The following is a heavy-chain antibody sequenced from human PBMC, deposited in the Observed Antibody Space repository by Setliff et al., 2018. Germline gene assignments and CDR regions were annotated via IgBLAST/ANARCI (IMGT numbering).Heavy chain of an antibody. Sequence: SETLSLTCTVSGGSISSGSYYWSWIRQPAGKGLEWIGSIYHSGSTYYNPSLKSRVTISVDTSKNQFSLKLSSVTAADTAVYYCARERYSYGMDVWGQGTTVTVSS. D-gene: IGHD5-18*01. CDR2: IYHSGST. CDR1: GGSISSGSYY. CDR3: ARERYSYGMDV. V-gene: IGHV4-39*07. J-gene: IGHJ6*02.